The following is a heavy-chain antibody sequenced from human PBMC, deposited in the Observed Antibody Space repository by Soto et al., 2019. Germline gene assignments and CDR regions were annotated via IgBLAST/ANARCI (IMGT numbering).Heavy chain of an antibody. CDR3: ARDPVEEWDYYGSGSYRWFDP. D-gene: IGHD3-10*01. CDR2: IIPIFGTA. CDR1: GGTFSSYA. Sequence: ASVKVSCKASGGTFSSYAISWVRQAPGQGLEWMGGIIPIFGTANYAQKFQGRVTITADESTSTAYMELSSLRSEDTAVYYCARDPVEEWDYYGSGSYRWFDPWGQGTLVTVSS. V-gene: IGHV1-69*13. J-gene: IGHJ5*02.